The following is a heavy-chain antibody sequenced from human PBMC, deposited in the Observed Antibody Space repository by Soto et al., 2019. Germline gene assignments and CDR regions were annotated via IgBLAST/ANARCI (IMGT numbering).Heavy chain of an antibody. J-gene: IGHJ3*02. CDR3: ARTYGRGAFDI. Sequence: QVQLQESGPGLVKPSEILSLTCTVSGGSIRSYYWSWIRQPPGKGLEWIGYIFYTGSTYYNPSLKSRVTISVDTSKTPFSLKLSSVTAADTAVYYCARTYGRGAFDIWGQGTMVTVSS. CDR1: GGSIRSYY. CDR2: IFYTGST. V-gene: IGHV4-59*08. D-gene: IGHD3-10*01.